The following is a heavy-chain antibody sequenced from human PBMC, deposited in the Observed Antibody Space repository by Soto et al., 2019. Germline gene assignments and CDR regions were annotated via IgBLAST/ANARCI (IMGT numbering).Heavy chain of an antibody. D-gene: IGHD2-15*01. CDR3: ARRFHAHCSGGSCYSPADPFHAFDI. V-gene: IGHV3-48*01. CDR2: ISSSGSTI. J-gene: IGHJ3*02. CDR1: GFTFSSYS. Sequence: EVQLVESGGGLVQPGGSLRLSCAASGFTFSSYSMNWVRQAPGKGLEWVSYISSSGSTIYYADSVKGRFTISRDNAKNSRYLQMNSLRAEDTAVYYCARRFHAHCSGGSCYSPADPFHAFDIWGQGTMVTVSS.